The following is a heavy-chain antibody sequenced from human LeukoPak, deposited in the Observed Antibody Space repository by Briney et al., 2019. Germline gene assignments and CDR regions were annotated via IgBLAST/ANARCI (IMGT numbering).Heavy chain of an antibody. V-gene: IGHV3-7*05. CDR3: ARSRTSAWSGAWDY. CDR2: IKQDGGEK. J-gene: IGHJ4*02. CDR1: GFTFSTYW. D-gene: IGHD6-19*01. Sequence: QPGGSLRLSCAASGFTFSTYWMDWVRQAPGKGLEWVANIKQDGGEKYYVDSVKGRFTISRDNAKNSLYLQINSLRAEDTAVYYCARSRTSAWSGAWDYWGQGTLVTVSS.